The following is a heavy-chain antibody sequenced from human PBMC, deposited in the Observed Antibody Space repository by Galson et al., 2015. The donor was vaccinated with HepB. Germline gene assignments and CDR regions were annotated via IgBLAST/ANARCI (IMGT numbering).Heavy chain of an antibody. V-gene: IGHV1-24*01. J-gene: IGHJ4*02. D-gene: IGHD3-3*01. Sequence: SVKVSCKVSGYTLTELSMHWVRQAPGKGLEWMGGFDPEDGETIYAQKFQGRVTMTEDTSTDTAYMELSSLRSEDTAVYYCATVSLDDFWSGYLAYWGQGTLVTVSS. CDR2: FDPEDGET. CDR3: ATVSLDDFWSGYLAY. CDR1: GYTLTELS.